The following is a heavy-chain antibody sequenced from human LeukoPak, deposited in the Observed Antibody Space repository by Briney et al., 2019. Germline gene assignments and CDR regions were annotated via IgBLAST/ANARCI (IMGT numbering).Heavy chain of an antibody. D-gene: IGHD3-22*01. J-gene: IGHJ3*02. CDR3: TMIVVVTPRDAFDI. V-gene: IGHV4-34*01. Sequence: SETLSLTCAVYGGSFSGYYWSWIRQPPGKGLEWIGEINHSGSTNYYPSLKSRVTISVDTSKNQFSLKLSSVTAADTAVYYCTMIVVVTPRDAFDIWGQGTMVTVSS. CDR1: GGSFSGYY. CDR2: INHSGST.